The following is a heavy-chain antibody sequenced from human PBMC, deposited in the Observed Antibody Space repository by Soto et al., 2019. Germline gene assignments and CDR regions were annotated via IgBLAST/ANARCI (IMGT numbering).Heavy chain of an antibody. CDR2: IYYSGST. Sequence: SETLSLTCTVSGGSISSGGYYWSWIRQHPGKGLEWIGYIYYSGSTYYNPSLKSRVTISVDTSKNQFSLKLSSVTAADTAVYYCARYYDYGDYNWFDPWGQGTLVTVSS. V-gene: IGHV4-31*03. J-gene: IGHJ5*02. CDR3: ARYYDYGDYNWFDP. CDR1: GGSISSGGYY. D-gene: IGHD4-17*01.